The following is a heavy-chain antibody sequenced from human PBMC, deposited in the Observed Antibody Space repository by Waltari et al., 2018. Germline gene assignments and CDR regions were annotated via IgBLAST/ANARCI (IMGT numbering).Heavy chain of an antibody. J-gene: IGHJ4*02. CDR2: IYSGGST. CDR1: GFTVSSNY. V-gene: IGHV3-53*02. D-gene: IGHD2-2*01. CDR3: ARDGLYCSSTSCSRI. Sequence: ETGGGLIQPGGSLRLSCAASGFTVSSNYMSWVRQAPGKGLEWVSVIYSGGSTYYADSVKGRFTISRDNSKNTLYLQMNSLRAEDTAVYYCARDGLYCSSTSCSRIWGQGTLVTVSS.